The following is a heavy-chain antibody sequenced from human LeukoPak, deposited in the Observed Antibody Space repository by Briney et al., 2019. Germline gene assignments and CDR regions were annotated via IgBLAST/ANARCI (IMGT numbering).Heavy chain of an antibody. D-gene: IGHD3-3*01. CDR3: ARGSITIFGLVTL. V-gene: IGHV3-48*04. CDR1: GFTFSSYS. J-gene: IGHJ4*02. Sequence: GGSLRLSCAASGFTFSSYSMNWVRQAPGKGLEWVSYISSSSSTIYYADSVKGRFTISRDNAKNSLYLQMNSLRVEDTAVYYCARGSITIFGLVTLWGQGTLATVSS. CDR2: ISSSSSTI.